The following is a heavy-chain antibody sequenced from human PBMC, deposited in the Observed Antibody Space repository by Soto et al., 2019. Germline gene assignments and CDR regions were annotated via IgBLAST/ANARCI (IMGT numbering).Heavy chain of an antibody. CDR3: AKDFGPWTTVTTVGDYFDY. CDR2: ISGSGGST. CDR1: GFTFSSYA. V-gene: IGHV3-23*01. J-gene: IGHJ4*02. Sequence: GGSLRLSCAASGFTFSSYAMSWVRQAPGKGLEWVSAISGSGGSTYYADSVKGRFTISRDNSKNTLYLQMNSLRAEDTAVYYCAKDFGPWTTVTTVGDYFDYWGQGTLVTVSS. D-gene: IGHD4-17*01.